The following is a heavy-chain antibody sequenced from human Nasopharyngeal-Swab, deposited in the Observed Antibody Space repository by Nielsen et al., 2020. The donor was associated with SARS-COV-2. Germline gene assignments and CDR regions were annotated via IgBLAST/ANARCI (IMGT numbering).Heavy chain of an antibody. CDR3: ARWCPINDFWSGYYRFDY. V-gene: IGHV4-4*02. J-gene: IGHJ4*02. CDR1: GGSISSSNW. Sequence: SETLSLTCAVSGGSISSSNWWSWVRQPPGKGLEWIGEIYHSGSTNYNPSLKSRVTISVDKSKNQFSLKLSSVTAADTAVYYCARWCPINDFWSGYYRFDYWGQGTLVTVSS. CDR2: IYHSGST. D-gene: IGHD3-3*01.